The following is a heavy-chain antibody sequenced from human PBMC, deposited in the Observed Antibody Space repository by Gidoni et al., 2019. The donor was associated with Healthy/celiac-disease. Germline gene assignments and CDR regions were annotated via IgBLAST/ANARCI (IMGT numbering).Heavy chain of an antibody. CDR3: AREFDSVFDY. Sequence: QVQLQQWGAGLLKPSETLSLTCAVYGGSFSGYYWSWIRQPPGKGLEWIGEINHSGSINYNPSLKSRVTISVDTSKNQFSLKLSSVTAADTAVYYCAREFDSVFDYWGQGTLVTVSS. V-gene: IGHV4-34*01. CDR1: GGSFSGYY. CDR2: INHSGSI. D-gene: IGHD3-16*01. J-gene: IGHJ4*02.